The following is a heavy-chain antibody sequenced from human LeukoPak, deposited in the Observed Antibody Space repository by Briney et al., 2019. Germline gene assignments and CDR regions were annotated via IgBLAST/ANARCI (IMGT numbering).Heavy chain of an antibody. Sequence: GGSLRLSCAASGFTFSSYAMSWVRQAPGKGLEWVSAISGSGGSTYYADSVKGRFTISRDNSKNTLYLQMNSLRAEDTAVYYCANTGTVVIRGYWGQGTLVTVSS. CDR1: GFTFSSYA. V-gene: IGHV3-23*01. D-gene: IGHD3-22*01. J-gene: IGHJ4*02. CDR3: ANTGTVVIRGY. CDR2: ISGSGGST.